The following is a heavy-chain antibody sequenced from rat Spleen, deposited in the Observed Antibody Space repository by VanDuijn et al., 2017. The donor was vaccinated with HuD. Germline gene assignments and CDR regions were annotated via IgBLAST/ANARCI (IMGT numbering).Heavy chain of an antibody. CDR3: AREPGYWYFDF. CDR2: MWSGGST. Sequence: QVQLMESGPGLVQPSETLSLTCTVSGFLLTSYNVHWVRQPPGKGLEWMGVMWSGGSTDYNSALKSRLSISRDTSKNQVILKMNSLQSEDTTTYYCAREPGYWYFDFWGPGTMVTVSS. J-gene: IGHJ1*01. V-gene: IGHV2-45*01. CDR1: GFLLTSYN. D-gene: IGHD1-4*01.